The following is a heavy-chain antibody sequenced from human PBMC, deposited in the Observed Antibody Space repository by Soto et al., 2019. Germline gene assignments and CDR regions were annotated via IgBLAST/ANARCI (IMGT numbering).Heavy chain of an antibody. CDR1: GGSFNADW. CDR2: ISYSGST. J-gene: IGHJ4*02. CDR3: ARHPTAAAGQRAIDY. V-gene: IGHV4-59*08. D-gene: IGHD6-13*01. Sequence: SETVSLTCTVSGGSFNADWWNWIRQPPGKGLEWIGYISYSGSTNYNPSLKGRVTISLDTSKNQFSLTLNFLTAADTAVYYCARHPTAAAGQRAIDYCGQGTLVTVSS.